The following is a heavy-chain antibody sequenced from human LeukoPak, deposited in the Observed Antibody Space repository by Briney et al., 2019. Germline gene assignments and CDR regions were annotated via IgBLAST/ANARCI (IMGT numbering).Heavy chain of an antibody. V-gene: IGHV3-9*01. D-gene: IGHD3-3*01. CDR2: ISWNSGSI. CDR3: AKTIFGSPYYYYGMDV. Sequence: PGRSLRLSCAASGFTFDDYAMPWVRQAPGKGLEWVSGISWNSGSIAYADSVKGRFTISRDNAKNSLYLQMNSLRAEDTALYYCAKTIFGSPYYYYGMDVWGQGTTVTVSS. J-gene: IGHJ6*02. CDR1: GFTFDDYA.